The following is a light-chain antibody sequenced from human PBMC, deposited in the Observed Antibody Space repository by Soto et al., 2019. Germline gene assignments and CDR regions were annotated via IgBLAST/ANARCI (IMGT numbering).Light chain of an antibody. CDR1: SSDVGGYNY. J-gene: IGLJ1*01. CDR3: NSYSSSTTHV. V-gene: IGLV2-14*01. Sequence: QSVLTQPASVSGSPGQSITISCTGTSSDVGGYNYVSWYQQHPGKAPKLMIYEVSNRPSGVSNRFSGSKSGNTASLTISGLHAEDEADYYCNSYSSSTTHVFGIGTKLTVL. CDR2: EVS.